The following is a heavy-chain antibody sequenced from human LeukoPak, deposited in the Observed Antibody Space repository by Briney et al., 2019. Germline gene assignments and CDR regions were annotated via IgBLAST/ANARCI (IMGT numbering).Heavy chain of an antibody. V-gene: IGHV3-23*01. J-gene: IGHJ4*02. CDR2: ISGSGGST. D-gene: IGHD2-2*01. CDR1: GFTFSSYA. Sequence: GGSLRLSCAASGFTFSSYAMSWVRQAPGKGLEWVSAISGSGGSTYYADSVKGRFTISRDNSKNTLYLQMNSLRAEDTAVYYCAKDWGDYIVVVPAATTGYFDYWGQGTLVTVSS. CDR3: AKDWGDYIVVVPAATTGYFDY.